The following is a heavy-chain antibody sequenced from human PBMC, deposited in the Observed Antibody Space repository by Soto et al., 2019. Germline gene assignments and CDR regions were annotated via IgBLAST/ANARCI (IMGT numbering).Heavy chain of an antibody. D-gene: IGHD5-12*01. CDR2: INPNSGGT. CDR3: ARDAAGMATAYAFDI. CDR1: GYTFTGYY. J-gene: IGHJ3*02. V-gene: IGHV1-2*04. Sequence: ASVKVSCKTSGYTFTGYYMHWVRQAPGQGLEWMGWINPNSGGTNYAQKFQGWVTMTRDTSISTAYMELSRLRSDDTAVYYCARDAAGMATAYAFDIWGQGTMVTVSS.